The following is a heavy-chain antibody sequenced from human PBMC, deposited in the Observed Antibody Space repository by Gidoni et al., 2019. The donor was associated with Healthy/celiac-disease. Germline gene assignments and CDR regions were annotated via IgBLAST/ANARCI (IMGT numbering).Heavy chain of an antibody. CDR1: GFPFSSYA. V-gene: IGHV3-23*01. CDR3: AKAVGVPGDFDY. CDR2: ISGSGGST. D-gene: IGHD2-21*01. Sequence: EVQLLESGGGLVQPGGSLRLSCAASGFPFSSYAMSWVRQAPGKGLEWVSAISGSGGSTYYADSVKGRFTISRDNSKNTLYLQMNSLRAEDTAVYYCAKAVGVPGDFDYWGQGTLVTVSS. J-gene: IGHJ4*02.